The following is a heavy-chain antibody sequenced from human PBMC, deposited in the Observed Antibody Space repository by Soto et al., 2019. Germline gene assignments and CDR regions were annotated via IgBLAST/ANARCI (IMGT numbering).Heavy chain of an antibody. CDR3: ARDKITGLFDY. Sequence: SESLSLTCAINGLSFSGHYWTWIRQPPGTGLEWIGEINHSGSTNYNPSLKSRVTISVDTSKNQFSLKLTSVTAADTAVYYCARDKITGLFDYWGQGTLVT. J-gene: IGHJ4*02. D-gene: IGHD2-8*02. CDR1: GLSFSGHY. CDR2: INHSGST. V-gene: IGHV4-34*01.